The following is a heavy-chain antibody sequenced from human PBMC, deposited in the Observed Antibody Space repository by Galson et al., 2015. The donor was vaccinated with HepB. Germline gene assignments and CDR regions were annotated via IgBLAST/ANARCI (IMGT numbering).Heavy chain of an antibody. D-gene: IGHD5-24*01. J-gene: IGHJ4*02. Sequence: SLRLSCAASGFIFSIHGMDWVRQAPGKGLEWVAVISDDGSNKFYADAVKGRFTISRDNSKNILHLQMDSLRAEDTAVYFCAKGRRDGYNFGDFDKWGRGTLVAVSS. CDR2: ISDDGSNK. CDR3: AKGRRDGYNFGDFDK. CDR1: GFIFSIHG. V-gene: IGHV3-30*18.